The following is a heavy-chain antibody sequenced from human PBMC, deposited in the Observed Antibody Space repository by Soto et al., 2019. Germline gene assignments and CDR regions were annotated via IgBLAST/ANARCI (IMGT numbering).Heavy chain of an antibody. V-gene: IGHV3-30-3*01. CDR1: GFTFSSYA. CDR2: ISYDGSNK. Sequence: QVQLVESGGGVVQPGRSLRLSCAASGFTFSSYAMHWVRQAPGKGLEWMAVISYDGSNKYYADSVKGRFTISRDNSKNTLYLQMNCLRAEDTDVSYCARVRGYSYDVESDAFDICGQGTMVTVSS. D-gene: IGHD5-18*01. J-gene: IGHJ3*02. CDR3: ARVRGYSYDVESDAFDI.